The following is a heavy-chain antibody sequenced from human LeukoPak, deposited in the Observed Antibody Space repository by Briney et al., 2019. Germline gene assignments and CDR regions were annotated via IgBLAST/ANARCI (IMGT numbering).Heavy chain of an antibody. CDR2: FYFSGST. CDR1: GGSIGNDY. D-gene: IGHD1-26*01. CDR3: ARHVSWDLPYFDF. V-gene: IGHV4-59*08. Sequence: PSETLSLTCSVSGGSIGNDYWSWIRQPPGKGLEWIAYFYFSGSTSYNPSLKSRVTISLDTSKNQFSLELSSVSAADTAVYYCARHVSWDLPYFDFWGQGTLVTVSS. J-gene: IGHJ4*02.